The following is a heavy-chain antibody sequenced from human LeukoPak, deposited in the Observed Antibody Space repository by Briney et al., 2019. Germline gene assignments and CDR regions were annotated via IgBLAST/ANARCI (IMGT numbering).Heavy chain of an antibody. D-gene: IGHD4-23*01. J-gene: IGHJ4*02. CDR1: GYTFTYRY. Sequence: VASVKVSCKASGYTFTYRYLHWVRQAPGQALEWMGWVTPFNGNTNYAQKFQDRVTITRDKSMNTAYMELSSLKFEDTAMYYCAIDYGGIQSFDYWGQGTLITVSS. CDR2: VTPFNGNT. V-gene: IGHV1-45*02. CDR3: AIDYGGIQSFDY.